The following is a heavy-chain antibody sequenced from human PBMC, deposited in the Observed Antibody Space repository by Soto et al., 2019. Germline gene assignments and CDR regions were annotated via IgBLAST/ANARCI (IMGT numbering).Heavy chain of an antibody. CDR1: GGTFSIYT. Sequence: QVQLVQSGAEVQKPGSSVKVSCKASGGTFSIYTISWVRQAPGQGLEWMGGSANSAQKFQGRLTVTADESTSTVYLELSSLTSEDTAVYYCAREGPPDIAWFDPWGQGPLVSVSS. CDR2: GSA. D-gene: IGHD2-15*01. V-gene: IGHV1-69*01. J-gene: IGHJ5*02. CDR3: AREGPPDIAWFDP.